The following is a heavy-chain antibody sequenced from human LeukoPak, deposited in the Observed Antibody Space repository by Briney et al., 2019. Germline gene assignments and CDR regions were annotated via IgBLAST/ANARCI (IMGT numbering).Heavy chain of an antibody. J-gene: IGHJ4*02. CDR3: ARHRYDILTGYYTEFDY. D-gene: IGHD3-9*01. Sequence: SQTLSLTCAISGDSVSSNSAAWNWIRQSPSRGLGWLGRTYYRSKWYNDYAVSVKSRITINPDTSKNQFSLQLNSVTPEDTAVYYCARHRYDILTGYYTEFDYWGQGTLVTVSS. V-gene: IGHV6-1*01. CDR1: GDSVSSNSAA. CDR2: TYYRSKWYN.